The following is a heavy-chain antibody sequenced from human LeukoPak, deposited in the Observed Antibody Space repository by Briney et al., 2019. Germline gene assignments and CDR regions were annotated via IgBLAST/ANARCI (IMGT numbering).Heavy chain of an antibody. J-gene: IGHJ4*02. CDR2: VSAYNGKT. CDR3: ARGGTCYPSIDY. Sequence: ASVKDSCKASGYTFTTSYINWVRQAPGQGLEWMGWVSAYNGKTSYAQRFQGRVTMTTDSSTSTAYMDLASLRSDDTAVYYCARGGTCYPSIDYWGQGTLVTVSS. V-gene: IGHV1-18*01. CDR1: GYTFTTSY. D-gene: IGHD1-26*01.